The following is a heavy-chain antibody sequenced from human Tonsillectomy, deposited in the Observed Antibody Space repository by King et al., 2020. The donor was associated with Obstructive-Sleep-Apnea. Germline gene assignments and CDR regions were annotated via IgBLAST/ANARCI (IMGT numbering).Heavy chain of an antibody. J-gene: IGHJ4*02. Sequence: VQLVESGGGLVQPGRSLRLSCAASGFTFDDYAMHWVRQAPGKGLEWVSGISWNSGSIGYADSVKGRFTISRDNAKNSLYLQMNSLRAEDTALYYCAKAGADGYGWFDYWGQGTLVTVPS. V-gene: IGHV3-9*01. CDR1: GFTFDDYA. D-gene: IGHD5-18*01. CDR3: AKAGADGYGWFDY. CDR2: ISWNSGSI.